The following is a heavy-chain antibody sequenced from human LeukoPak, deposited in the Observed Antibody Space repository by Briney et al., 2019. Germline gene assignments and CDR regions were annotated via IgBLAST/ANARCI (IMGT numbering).Heavy chain of an antibody. Sequence: AASVKVSCKASGYTFTGYYMHWVRQAPGQGLEWMGWINPNSGGTNFAQKFQGRVTMTRDTSISTAYMELSRLRSDDTAVYYCARGGGSGWYSSENWFDPWGQGTLVTVSS. CDR1: GYTFTGYY. CDR3: ARGGGSGWYSSENWFDP. V-gene: IGHV1-2*02. D-gene: IGHD6-19*01. CDR2: INPNSGGT. J-gene: IGHJ5*02.